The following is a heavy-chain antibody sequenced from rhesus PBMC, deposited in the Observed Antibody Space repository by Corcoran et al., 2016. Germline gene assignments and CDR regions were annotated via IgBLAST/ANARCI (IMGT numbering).Heavy chain of an antibody. CDR3: ARSNPGYYGREDY. V-gene: IGHV4-160*01. Sequence: QVQLQQWGEGLVKPSETLSLTCAVYGGSVSGYWWGWIRQPPGKGLEWVGRIRRGGTTNYTPSLKSRFTISIDTSKNQFSLKLGSVTAADTAVYYCARSNPGYYGREDYWGQGVLVTVSS. D-gene: IGHD3-9*01. J-gene: IGHJ4*01. CDR1: GGSVSGYW. CDR2: IRRGGTT.